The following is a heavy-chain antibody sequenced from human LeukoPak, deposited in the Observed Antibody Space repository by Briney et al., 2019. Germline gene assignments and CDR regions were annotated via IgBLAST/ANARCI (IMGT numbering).Heavy chain of an antibody. V-gene: IGHV3-53*01. CDR2: IYSGGST. CDR1: GFTVSSNY. CDR3: ARSWGIAVAGTLNY. Sequence: GGSLRLSCAASGFTVSSNYMSWVRQAPGKGLEWVSVIYSGGSTYYADSVKGRFTISRDNSKNTLYLQMNSLRAEDTAVYYCARSWGIAVAGTLNYWGQGTLVTVSS. D-gene: IGHD6-19*01. J-gene: IGHJ4*02.